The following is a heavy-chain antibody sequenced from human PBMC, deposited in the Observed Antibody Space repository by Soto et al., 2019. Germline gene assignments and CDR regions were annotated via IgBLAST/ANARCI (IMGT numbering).Heavy chain of an antibody. CDR1: GFTFSSYA. CDR3: AKGGTMVRGVIMDYYYYYMDV. V-gene: IGHV3-23*01. CDR2: ISGSGGST. Sequence: PGGSLRLSCAASGFTFSSYAMSWVRQAPGKGLEWVSAISGSGGSTYYADSVKGRFTISRDNSKNTLYLQMNSLRAEDTAVYYCAKGGTMVRGVIMDYYYYYMDVWGKGTTVTVSS. J-gene: IGHJ6*03. D-gene: IGHD3-10*01.